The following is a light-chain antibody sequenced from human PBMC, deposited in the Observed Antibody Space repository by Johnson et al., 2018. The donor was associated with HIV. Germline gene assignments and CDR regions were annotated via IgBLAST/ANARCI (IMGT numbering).Light chain of an antibody. V-gene: IGLV1-51*02. CDR1: SSNIGNNY. Sequence: QSVLTQPPSVSAAPGQKVTISCSGSSSNIGNNYVSWYQQLPGTAPKLLIYENNKRPSGIPDRFSGSKSGTSATLGITGLKTGDEADYYCGTWDSSLSARYVFGTGTKVTVL. J-gene: IGLJ1*01. CDR3: GTWDSSLSARYV. CDR2: ENN.